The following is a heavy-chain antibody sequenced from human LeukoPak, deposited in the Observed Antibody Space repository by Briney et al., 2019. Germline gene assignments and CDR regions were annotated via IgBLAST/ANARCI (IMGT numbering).Heavy chain of an antibody. CDR2: ISSSGSTI. D-gene: IGHD4-17*01. V-gene: IGHV3-11*04. J-gene: IGHJ4*02. CDR3: ARDPHDYGDLFDY. Sequence: GGSLRLSCAASGFTFSDYYMSWIRQAPGKGLAWVSYISSSGSTIYYADSVKGRFTISRDNARNSLYLHMNSLRAEDTAVYYCARDPHDYGDLFDYWGQGTLVTVSS. CDR1: GFTFSDYY.